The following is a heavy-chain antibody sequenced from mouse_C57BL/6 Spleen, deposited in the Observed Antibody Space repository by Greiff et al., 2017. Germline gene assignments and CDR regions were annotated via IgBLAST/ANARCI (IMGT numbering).Heavy chain of an antibody. J-gene: IGHJ1*03. Sequence: VQLVESGPGLVAPSQSLSITCTVSGFSLTSYAISWVRQPPGKGLEWLGVIWTGGGTNYNSALKSRLSISKDNSKSQVFLKMNSLQTDDTDRYYCARSITTGPYWYVDVCGTGTTVTVSS. CDR2: IWTGGGT. V-gene: IGHV2-9-1*01. CDR3: ARSITTGPYWYVDV. CDR1: GFSLTSYA. D-gene: IGHD1-2*01.